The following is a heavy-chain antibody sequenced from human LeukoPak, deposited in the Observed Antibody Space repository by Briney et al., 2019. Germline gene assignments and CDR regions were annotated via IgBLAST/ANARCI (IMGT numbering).Heavy chain of an antibody. CDR1: GGTFSSYA. D-gene: IGHD1-1*01. J-gene: IGHJ4*02. V-gene: IGHV1-69*01. CDR2: IIPIFGTA. CDR3: ARGTGHTYPLDY. Sequence: ASVKVSCKASGGTFSSYAISWVRQAPGQGLEWMGGIIPIFGTANYAQKFQGRVTITADESTSTAYMELSSLRSEDTAVYYCARGTGHTYPLDYWGQGTLVTVSS.